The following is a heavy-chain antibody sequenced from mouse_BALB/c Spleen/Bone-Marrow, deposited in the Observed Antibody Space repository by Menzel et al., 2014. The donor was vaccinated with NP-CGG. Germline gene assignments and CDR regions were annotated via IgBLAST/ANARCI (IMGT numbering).Heavy chain of an antibody. CDR3: ARGAVAMDY. V-gene: IGHV1S126*01. Sequence: VQGVESGPQLVRPGASVKISCKASGYSFTSYWMHWVRQRPGQGLEWIGMIDPSDSETRINQKFKDKATLPVDKSSSTAYMQPSSPTFEDSAVYYCARGAVAMDYWGQGTSVTVSS. J-gene: IGHJ4*01. CDR1: GYSFTSYW. CDR2: IDPSDSET.